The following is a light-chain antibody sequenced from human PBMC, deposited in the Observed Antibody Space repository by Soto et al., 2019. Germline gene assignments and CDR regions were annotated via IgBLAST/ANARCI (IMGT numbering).Light chain of an antibody. Sequence: EIVLTQSPATLSLSPGERVTLSCRARQSVSSNLAWYQQKPGQAPRLLIYGASTRDTGIRARFSGSGSGTEFTRTISSLQSEDFAVYYCQQYNNWTPTFGQGTKVDIK. V-gene: IGKV3-15*01. CDR3: QQYNNWTPT. CDR2: GAS. J-gene: IGKJ1*01. CDR1: QSVSSN.